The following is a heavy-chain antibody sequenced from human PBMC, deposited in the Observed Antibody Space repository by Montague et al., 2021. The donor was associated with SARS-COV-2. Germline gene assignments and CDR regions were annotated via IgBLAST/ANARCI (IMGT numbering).Heavy chain of an antibody. CDR1: GDSVSDNTAA. Sequence: CAISGDSVSDNTAAWNWIRQSPSRGLEWLGRTYYRSKWYNDYAISVKSRITINPDTSKNQFSLQLDSVTPEDTAVYYCARDPGNKVGSTRYFSMDVWGRGTTVTVSS. J-gene: IGHJ6*02. D-gene: IGHD1-26*01. CDR2: TYYRSKWYN. V-gene: IGHV6-1*01. CDR3: ARDPGNKVGSTRYFSMDV.